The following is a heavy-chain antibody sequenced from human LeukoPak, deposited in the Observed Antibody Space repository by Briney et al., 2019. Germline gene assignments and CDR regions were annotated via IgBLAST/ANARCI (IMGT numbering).Heavy chain of an antibody. CDR2: INPNRGGT. Sequence: GASVKVSCKASGYTFTGYYMHWVRQAPGQGLEWMGWINPNRGGTNYAQKFQGRVTMTRDTSISTAYMELSRLRSDDTAVYYCARDFLADYYDSSGYYYDYWGQGTLVTVSS. CDR3: ARDFLADYYDSSGYYYDY. J-gene: IGHJ4*02. CDR1: GYTFTGYY. D-gene: IGHD3-22*01. V-gene: IGHV1-2*02.